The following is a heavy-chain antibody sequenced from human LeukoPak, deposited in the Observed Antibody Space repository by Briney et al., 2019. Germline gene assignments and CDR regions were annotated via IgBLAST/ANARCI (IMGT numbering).Heavy chain of an antibody. CDR3: ARGISDYYDSSGYYGFDY. CDR2: INHSGST. V-gene: IGHV4-34*01. CDR1: GGSFSGYY. D-gene: IGHD3-22*01. Sequence: SETLSLTCAVYGGSFSGYYWSWIRQPPGKGLEWIGEINHSGSTNYNPSLKSRVTISVDTSKNQFSLKLSSVTAADTAVYYCARGISDYYDSSGYYGFDYWGQGTLVTVSS. J-gene: IGHJ4*02.